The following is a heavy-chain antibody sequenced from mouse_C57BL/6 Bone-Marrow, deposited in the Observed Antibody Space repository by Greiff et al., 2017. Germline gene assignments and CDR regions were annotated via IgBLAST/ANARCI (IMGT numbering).Heavy chain of an antibody. J-gene: IGHJ2*01. CDR2: IDPEDGET. D-gene: IGHD1-1*01. Sequence: EVQRVESGAELVKPGASVKLSCTASGFNIKDYYMHWMKQRTEQGLEWIGRIDPEDGETKYAPKFQGKATITADTSSNTAYLQLSSLTSEDTAVYYCARSPYGSSHFDYWGQGTTLTVSS. CDR3: ARSPYGSSHFDY. V-gene: IGHV14-2*01. CDR1: GFNIKDYY.